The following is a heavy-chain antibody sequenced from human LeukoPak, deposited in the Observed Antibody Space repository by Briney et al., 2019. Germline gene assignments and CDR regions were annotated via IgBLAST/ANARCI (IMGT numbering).Heavy chain of an antibody. J-gene: IGHJ3*02. V-gene: IGHV3-30-3*01. Sequence: GGSLRLSCAASGFTFSSYAMHWVRQAPGKGLEWVAVISYDGSNKYYADSVKGRLTISRDNSKNTLYLQMNSLRAEDTAVYYCARSLGYCSSTSCHGRAFDIWGQGTMVTVSS. D-gene: IGHD2-2*01. CDR2: ISYDGSNK. CDR3: ARSLGYCSSTSCHGRAFDI. CDR1: GFTFSSYA.